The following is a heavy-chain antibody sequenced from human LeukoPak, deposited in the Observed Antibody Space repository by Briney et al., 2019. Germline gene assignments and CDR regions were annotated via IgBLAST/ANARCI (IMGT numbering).Heavy chain of an antibody. V-gene: IGHV3-23*01. CDR2: ITSRISTT. J-gene: IGHJ4*02. CDR3: AKDHGGSYPYYFDY. Sequence: GGSLRLSCAASGFTFSNFAMNCVCQAPGTGLEWVSSITSRISTTYYIDSVKGRFTISRDNSKNTLYLQMNSLRAEDTAVYYCAKDHGGSYPYYFDYWGQGTLVTVSS. D-gene: IGHD1-26*01. CDR1: GFTFSNFA.